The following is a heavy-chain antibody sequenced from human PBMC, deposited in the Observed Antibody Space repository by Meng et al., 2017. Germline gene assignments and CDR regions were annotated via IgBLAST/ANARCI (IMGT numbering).Heavy chain of an antibody. Sequence: GESLKTSCAASGFIFSSYEMNGVRQAPGKGLEWISYIHSSGSTVEYADSVKGRFTTARDNAENSLYLQMNSLRVEDTAVYYCARYSVVSTLRADYWGRGTLVTVSS. J-gene: IGHJ4*02. V-gene: IGHV3-48*03. CDR3: ARYSVVSTLRADY. CDR2: IHSSGSTV. CDR1: GFIFSSYE. D-gene: IGHD2-2*01.